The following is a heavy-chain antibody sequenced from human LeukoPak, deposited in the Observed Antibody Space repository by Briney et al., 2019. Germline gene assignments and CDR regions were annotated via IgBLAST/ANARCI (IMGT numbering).Heavy chain of an antibody. CDR1: GYSFTNSW. Sequence: GESLKISCEGSGYSFTNSWIAWVRQVPGKGLEWMGIIFPGDSDTRYSPSFQGQVTISADKSISTALLQWSSLRSSDTARYCCARHPGDHWGQGTLVTASS. J-gene: IGHJ4*02. CDR2: IFPGDSDT. CDR3: ARHPGDH. V-gene: IGHV5-51*01.